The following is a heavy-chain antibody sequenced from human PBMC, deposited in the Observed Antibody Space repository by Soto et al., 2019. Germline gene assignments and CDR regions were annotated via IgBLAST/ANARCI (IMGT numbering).Heavy chain of an antibody. CDR3: ARDSGYPYNWFDP. Sequence: LTCNPSGCSICSQYWSWIRQPPGKGLEWIGYIYYGGSTNYNPSLKSRVTISVDTSKNQFCLKLSSVTAADTAVYYCARDSGYPYNWFDPWGQGTLVTVSS. CDR1: GCSICSQY. J-gene: IGHJ5*02. CDR2: IYYGGST. D-gene: IGHD3-22*01. V-gene: IGHV4-59*11.